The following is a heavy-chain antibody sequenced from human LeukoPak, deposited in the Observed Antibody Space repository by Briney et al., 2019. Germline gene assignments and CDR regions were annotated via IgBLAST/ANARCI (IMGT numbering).Heavy chain of an antibody. CDR1: GYTFTSYY. CDR3: ARDKGPIPIAAAGIGYY. J-gene: IGHJ4*02. Sequence: ASVKVSCKASGYTFTSYYMHWVRQAPGQGLEWMGIINPSGGSTSYAQKFQGRVTMTRDTSTSTVYMELSSLRSEDTAVYYCARDKGPIPIAAAGIGYYWGQGTLVTVSS. V-gene: IGHV1-46*01. CDR2: INPSGGST. D-gene: IGHD6-13*01.